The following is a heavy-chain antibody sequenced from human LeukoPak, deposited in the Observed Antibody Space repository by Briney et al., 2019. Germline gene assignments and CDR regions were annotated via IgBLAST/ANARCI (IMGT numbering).Heavy chain of an antibody. CDR1: GFTFSSYG. CDR3: AKDLVAGIGY. D-gene: IGHD6-19*01. V-gene: IGHV3-23*01. Sequence: PGGSLRLSCAASGFTFSSYGMSWVRQAPGKGLEWVSAISGSGGSTYYADSVKGRFTISRDNSMNTLYLQMNSLRAEDTAVYYCAKDLVAGIGYWGQGTLVTVSS. CDR2: ISGSGGST. J-gene: IGHJ4*02.